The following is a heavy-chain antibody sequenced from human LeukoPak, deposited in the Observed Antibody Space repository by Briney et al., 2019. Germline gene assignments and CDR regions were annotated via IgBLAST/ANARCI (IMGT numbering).Heavy chain of an antibody. Sequence: SETLSLTCTVSGGSISSYYWSWIRQPPGKGLEWIGYIYYSGSTNYNPSLKSRVTMSVDTSENQFSLKLSSVTAADTAVYYCASGVYTGYYYYYMDVWGKGTTVTVSS. D-gene: IGHD2-2*02. V-gene: IGHV4-59*01. CDR2: IYYSGST. CDR3: ASGVYTGYYYYYMDV. J-gene: IGHJ6*03. CDR1: GGSISSYY.